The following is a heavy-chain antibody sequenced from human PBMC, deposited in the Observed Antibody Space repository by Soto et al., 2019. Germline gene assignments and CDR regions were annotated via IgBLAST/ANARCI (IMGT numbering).Heavy chain of an antibody. CDR3: ARLGDYGSGSY. J-gene: IGHJ4*02. D-gene: IGHD3-10*01. Sequence: EVHLVESGGDLVQPGGSLRLSCAASGFSFSSFSMKWVRQAPGKGLEWVSYISGSGTTTYYADSVKGRFTISRDKAKNALYLQMNRLKAEDTAVYYCARLGDYGSGSYWGQGTLVTVSS. V-gene: IGHV3-48*01. CDR2: ISGSGTTT. CDR1: GFSFSSFS.